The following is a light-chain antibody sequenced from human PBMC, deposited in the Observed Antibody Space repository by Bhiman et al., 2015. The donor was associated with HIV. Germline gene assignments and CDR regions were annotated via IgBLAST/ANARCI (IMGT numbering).Light chain of an antibody. V-gene: IGLV1-40*01. J-gene: IGLJ1*01. CDR1: SSNIGAGYA. Sequence: QSVLTQPPSVSGAPGQRVTISCTGSSSNIGAGYAVNWYQQLPGTAPKLLIYDNNNRPAGVPDRFSGSKSGTSASLAITGLQAEDEADYYCQSYDSSLSGCVFGTGTEVTVL. CDR3: QSYDSSLSGCV. CDR2: DNN.